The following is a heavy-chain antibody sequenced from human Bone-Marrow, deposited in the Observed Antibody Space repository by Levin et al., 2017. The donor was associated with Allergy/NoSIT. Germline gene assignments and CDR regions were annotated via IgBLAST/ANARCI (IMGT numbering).Heavy chain of an antibody. CDR3: TRDRKDDYGMEV. Sequence: QPGGSLRLSCAASGFTFSNYAMSWVRQAPGKGLEWVSSISRTGGATFYADSAKGRFTISRDNAKNTLYLQMDSLRAEDTAVYYCTRDRKDDYGMEVWGQGTTAIVS. D-gene: IGHD3-16*01. CDR1: GFTFSNYA. V-gene: IGHV3-23*01. CDR2: ISRTGGAT. J-gene: IGHJ6*02.